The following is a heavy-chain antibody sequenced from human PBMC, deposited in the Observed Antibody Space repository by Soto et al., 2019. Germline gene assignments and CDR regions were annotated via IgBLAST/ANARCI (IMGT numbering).Heavy chain of an antibody. CDR1: GGSVSSGSYY. V-gene: IGHV4-61*01. J-gene: IGHJ4*02. Sequence: QVQLQESGPGLVKPSETLSLTCTVSGGSVSSGSYYWSWIRQPPGKGLEWIGYIYYSGSTNYNPSLKSRVTISVDTSKNQFSLKLSSVTAADTAVYYCARGEQLALYNFDYWGQGTPVTVSS. CDR2: IYYSGST. D-gene: IGHD6-6*01. CDR3: ARGEQLALYNFDY.